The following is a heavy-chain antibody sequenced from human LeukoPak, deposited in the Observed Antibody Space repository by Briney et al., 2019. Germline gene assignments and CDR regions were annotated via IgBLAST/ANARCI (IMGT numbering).Heavy chain of an antibody. J-gene: IGHJ5*02. Sequence: PSETLSLTCTVSGGSISSSSYYWGWIRQPPGKGLEWIGSIYYSGSTYYNPSLKSRVTISVDTSKNQFSLKLSSVTAADTAVYYCARDQPYNWNPVGDWFDPWGQGTLITVSS. CDR1: GGSISSSSYY. D-gene: IGHD1-20*01. CDR2: IYYSGST. CDR3: ARDQPYNWNPVGDWFDP. V-gene: IGHV4-39*07.